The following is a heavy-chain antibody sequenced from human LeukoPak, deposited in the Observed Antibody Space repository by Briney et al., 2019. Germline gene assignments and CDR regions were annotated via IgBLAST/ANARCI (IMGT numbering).Heavy chain of an antibody. D-gene: IGHD3-22*01. V-gene: IGHV3-23*01. J-gene: IGHJ4*02. CDR2: ISGSGGST. Sequence: GSLRLSCAASGFTFSSYAMSWVRQAQGKGLEWVSAISGSGGSTYYADSVKGRFTISRDNSKNTLYLQMNSLRAEDTAVYYCAKPLFVGYYYYFDYWGQGTLVTVSS. CDR3: AKPLFVGYYYYFDY. CDR1: GFTFSSYA.